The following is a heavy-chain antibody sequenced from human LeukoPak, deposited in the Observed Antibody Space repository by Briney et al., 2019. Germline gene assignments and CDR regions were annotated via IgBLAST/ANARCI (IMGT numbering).Heavy chain of an antibody. J-gene: IGHJ4*02. Sequence: ASVKVSCKASGYSFSTYYMHWVRQAPGQGLEWMGVINPSVGSTSYTQKFQGRVTMTRDTSTSTVYMELSSLRSDDTAVYYCAREGGRGYFDYWGQGTLVTVSS. CDR2: INPSVGST. D-gene: IGHD1-26*01. V-gene: IGHV1-46*01. CDR1: GYSFSTYY. CDR3: AREGGRGYFDY.